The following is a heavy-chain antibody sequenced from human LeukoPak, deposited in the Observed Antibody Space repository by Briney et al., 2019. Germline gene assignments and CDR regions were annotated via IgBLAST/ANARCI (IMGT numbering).Heavy chain of an antibody. J-gene: IGHJ6*03. Sequence: ASVKVSCKASGYTFTSYYMHWVRQAPGKGLEWMGIINPSGGSTSYAQKFQGRVTMTRDMSTSTVYMELSSLRSEDTAVYYCAREDPAYYYMDVWGKGTTVTISS. CDR2: INPSGGST. CDR1: GYTFTSYY. V-gene: IGHV1-46*01. CDR3: AREDPAYYYMDV.